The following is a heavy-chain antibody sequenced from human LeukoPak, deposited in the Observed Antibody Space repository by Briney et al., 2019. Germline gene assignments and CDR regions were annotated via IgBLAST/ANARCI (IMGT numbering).Heavy chain of an antibody. V-gene: IGHV1-46*01. J-gene: IGHJ6*02. CDR2: INPSGGST. Sequence: RVASVKVSCKASGYTFTSYYMHWVRQAPGQGLEWMGIINPSGGSTSYAQKFQGRVTMTRDTSTSTVYMELSSLRSEDTAVYYCARRRAARRWLDYYYYYGMDVWGQGTTVTVSS. D-gene: IGHD6-6*01. CDR3: ARRRAARRWLDYYYYYGMDV. CDR1: GYTFTSYY.